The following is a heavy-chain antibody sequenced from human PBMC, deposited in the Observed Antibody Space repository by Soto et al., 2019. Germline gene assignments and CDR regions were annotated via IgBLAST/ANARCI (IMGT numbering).Heavy chain of an antibody. CDR2: ISKNGIDI. V-gene: IGHV3-21*01. J-gene: IGHJ3*02. CDR3: APRKSGSFNIGAFDI. D-gene: IGHD3-10*01. Sequence: AASVKVSCKASGYTFTSYGISWFRQSPGKGLEWVSYISKNGIDIYYADSVKGRFTISRDNANNSLSLQMNSLRAEDTAVYYCAPRKSGSFNIGAFDIWGQGTMVTVSS. CDR1: GYTFTSYG.